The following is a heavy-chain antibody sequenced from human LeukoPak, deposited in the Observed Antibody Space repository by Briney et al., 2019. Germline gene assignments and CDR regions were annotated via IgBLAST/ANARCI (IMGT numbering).Heavy chain of an antibody. J-gene: IGHJ6*02. Sequence: GGSLRLSCAASGFTFRDYYMTWRRQAPGKGLEWLSYISNSGSAVFYADSIKARFTVSRDNAKRSLYLQIESLRDDDTAVYHCALGTINKDYYFGMDVWGQGTTVTVSS. CDR3: ALGTINKDYYFGMDV. D-gene: IGHD2-8*01. CDR2: ISNSGSAV. CDR1: GFTFRDYY. V-gene: IGHV3-11*01.